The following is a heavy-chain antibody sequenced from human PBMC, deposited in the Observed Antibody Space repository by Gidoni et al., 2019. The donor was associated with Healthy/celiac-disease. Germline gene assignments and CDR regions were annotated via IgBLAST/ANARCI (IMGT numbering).Heavy chain of an antibody. V-gene: IGHV1-58*01. CDR1: GFTVTSSA. CDR3: AAGGRSWYVSYYYYYYMDV. Sequence: MQLVQSGPEVKKPGTSVKVSCKASGFTVTSSAVKWVRQALGQRLEWIGWIVVGSGTTNYAQKFQERVTITRDMSTSTAYMELSSLRSEDTAVYYCAAGGRSWYVSYYYYYYMDVWGKGTTVTVSS. CDR2: IVVGSGTT. J-gene: IGHJ6*03. D-gene: IGHD6-13*01.